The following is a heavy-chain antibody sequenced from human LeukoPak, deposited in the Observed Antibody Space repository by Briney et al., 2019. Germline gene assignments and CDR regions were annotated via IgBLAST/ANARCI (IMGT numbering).Heavy chain of an antibody. CDR1: GFTFSSYS. J-gene: IGHJ6*03. V-gene: IGHV3-21*01. CDR3: ARALGYSSGWPYYYYYYMDV. CDR2: ISSSSSYI. D-gene: IGHD6-19*01. Sequence: GESLKISCAASGFTFSSYSMNWVRQAPGKGLEWVSSISSSSSYIYYADSVKGRFTISRDNAKNSLYLQMNSLRAEDTAVYYCARALGYSSGWPYYYYYYMDVWGKGTTVTVSS.